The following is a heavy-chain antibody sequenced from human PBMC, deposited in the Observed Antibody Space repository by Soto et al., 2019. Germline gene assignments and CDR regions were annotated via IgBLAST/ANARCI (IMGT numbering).Heavy chain of an antibody. CDR2: ISAYNGNT. V-gene: IGHV1-18*04. CDR3: ARETDFWSGYQINYGMDV. J-gene: IGHJ6*01. CDR1: GYTFTSYG. Sequence: ASVRVSCKASGYTFTSYGISWVRQAPGQGLEWMGWISAYNGNTNYAQKLQGRVTMTTDTSTSTAYMELRSLRSDDTAVYYCARETDFWSGYQINYGMDVWGQGTTVTVSS. D-gene: IGHD3-3*01.